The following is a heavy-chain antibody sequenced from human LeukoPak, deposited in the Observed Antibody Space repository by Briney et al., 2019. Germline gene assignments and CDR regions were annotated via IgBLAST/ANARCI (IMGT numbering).Heavy chain of an antibody. CDR1: GGSISSSSYY. V-gene: IGHV4-39*01. CDR3: ARRLLTRSGLVWFDP. D-gene: IGHD3-9*01. Sequence: SETLSLTCTVSGGSISSSSYYWGWIRQPPGKGLEWVGSIYYSGSTYYNPSLKSRVTISVDTSKNQFSLKLSSVTAADTAVYYCARRLLTRSGLVWFDPWGQGTLVTVSS. J-gene: IGHJ5*02. CDR2: IYYSGST.